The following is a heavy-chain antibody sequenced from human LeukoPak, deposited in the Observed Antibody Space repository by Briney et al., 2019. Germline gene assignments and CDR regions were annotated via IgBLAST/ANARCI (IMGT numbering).Heavy chain of an antibody. V-gene: IGHV1-18*01. CDR1: GYTFTSYG. J-gene: IGHJ4*02. Sequence: ASVKVSCKASGYTFTSYGISWVRQAPGQGLEWMGWISAYNGNTNYAQKLQGRVTMTTDTSTSTAYMELRSLRSDDTAVYYCARDYFPLAARPEAVDYWGQGTLVTVSS. CDR3: ARDYFPLAARPEAVDY. D-gene: IGHD6-6*01. CDR2: ISAYNGNT.